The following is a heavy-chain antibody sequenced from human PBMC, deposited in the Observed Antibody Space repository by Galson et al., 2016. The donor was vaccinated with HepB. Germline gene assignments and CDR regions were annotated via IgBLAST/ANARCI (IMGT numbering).Heavy chain of an antibody. V-gene: IGHV3-43*01. CDR3: ATGKLEHLYLVEY. CDR1: GFTFEDYH. D-gene: IGHD3-16*01. CDR2: INWNGANT. J-gene: IGHJ4*02. Sequence: SLRLSCAASGFTFEDYHMHWVRQTPGKGLEWISVINWNGANTFYAESVKGRFTISRDNSNNSLFLQMYSLRTDDTALYYCATGKLEHLYLVEYWGQGTLVTVSS.